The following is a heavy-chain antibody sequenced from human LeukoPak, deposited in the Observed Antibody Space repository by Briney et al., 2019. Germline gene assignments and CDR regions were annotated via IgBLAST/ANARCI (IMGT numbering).Heavy chain of an antibody. CDR3: ARGYSSSWAFDY. CDR1: GDSVSSNSAA. V-gene: IGHV6-1*01. D-gene: IGHD6-13*01. J-gene: IGHJ4*02. Sequence: SQTLSLTCATSGDSVSSNSAAWSWIRQSPSRGLEWLGRTYYRSKWYTDYAVSVKSRITINPDTSKNQFSLQLNSVTPEDTAVYYCARGYSSSWAFDYWGRGTLVTVSS. CDR2: TYYRSKWYT.